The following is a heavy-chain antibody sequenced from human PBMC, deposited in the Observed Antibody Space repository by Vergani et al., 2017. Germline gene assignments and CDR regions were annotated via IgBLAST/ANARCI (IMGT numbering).Heavy chain of an antibody. V-gene: IGHV1-18*01. Sequence: QVQLVQSGAEVKKPGSSVKVSCKASGYTFTSYGISWVRQAPGKGLEWMGWISAYNGNTNYAQKLQGRVTMTTDTSTSTAYMELRSLRSDDTAVYYCARGVGDYDSSGYYDAFDIWGQGTMVTVSS. CDR3: ARGVGDYDSSGYYDAFDI. J-gene: IGHJ3*02. CDR1: GYTFTSYG. D-gene: IGHD3-22*01. CDR2: ISAYNGNT.